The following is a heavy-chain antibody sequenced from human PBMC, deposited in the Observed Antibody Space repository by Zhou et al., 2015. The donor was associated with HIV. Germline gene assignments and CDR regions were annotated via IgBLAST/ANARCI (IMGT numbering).Heavy chain of an antibody. CDR1: GFTFTSSA. CDR2: IVVGSGNT. V-gene: IGHV1-58*01. D-gene: IGHD3-10*01. J-gene: IGHJ2*01. Sequence: QMQLVQSGPEVKKPGTSVKVSCKASGFTFTSSAVQWVRQARGQRLEWIGWIVVGSGNTNYAQKFQERVTITRDMSTSTAYMELSSLRSEDTAVYYCAADLQSLWFGEGNWYLDLWGRGTLVTVSS. CDR3: AADLQSLWFGEGNWYLDL.